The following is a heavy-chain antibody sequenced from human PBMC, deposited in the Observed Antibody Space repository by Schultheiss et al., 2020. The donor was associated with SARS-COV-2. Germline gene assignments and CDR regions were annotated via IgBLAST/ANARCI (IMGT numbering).Heavy chain of an antibody. Sequence: GGSLRLSCAASGFTFSSYAMHWVRQAPGKGLEWVSVILLGGGTYYADSVKGRFTISRDNSKNTLFLQMNSLRAEDTAVYYCARDRIAAAGRSYYYMDVWGKGTTVTVSS. CDR3: ARDRIAAAGRSYYYMDV. CDR2: ILLGGGT. V-gene: IGHV3-NL1*01. D-gene: IGHD6-13*01. J-gene: IGHJ6*03. CDR1: GFTFSSYA.